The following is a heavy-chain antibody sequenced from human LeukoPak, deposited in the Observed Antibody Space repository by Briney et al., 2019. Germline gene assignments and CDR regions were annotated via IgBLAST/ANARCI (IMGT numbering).Heavy chain of an antibody. CDR1: GGSISSNNW. J-gene: IGHJ3*02. Sequence: SETLSLTCTVSGGSISSNNWWSWVRQPPGKGLEWIGEIYHGGSTNLNPSLKSRVTMSLDKSKNQFSLKLGAMTAADTAVYYCARGETNNYYDSSGHAFDIWGQGTMVTVSS. D-gene: IGHD3-22*01. CDR2: IYHGGST. V-gene: IGHV4-4*02. CDR3: ARGETNNYYDSSGHAFDI.